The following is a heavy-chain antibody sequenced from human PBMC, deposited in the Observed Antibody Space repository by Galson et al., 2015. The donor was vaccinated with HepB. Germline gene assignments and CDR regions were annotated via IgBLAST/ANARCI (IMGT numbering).Heavy chain of an antibody. D-gene: IGHD2-8*02. Sequence: LRLSCAASGFTFSSYGMHWVRQAPGKGLEWVAVISYDGSHKYYADSVKGRFTISRDNSKNTLYLQMNSLRAEDTAVYYCAKDTGVVWYYYYMDVWGKGTTFTVS. CDR3: AKDTGVVWYYYYMDV. V-gene: IGHV3-30*18. CDR1: GFTFSSYG. CDR2: ISYDGSHK. J-gene: IGHJ6*03.